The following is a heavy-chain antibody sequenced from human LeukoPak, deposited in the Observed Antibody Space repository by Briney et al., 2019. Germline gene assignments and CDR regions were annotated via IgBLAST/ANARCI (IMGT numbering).Heavy chain of an antibody. CDR1: GFTFSSYA. D-gene: IGHD3-3*01. CDR2: ISSNGGST. V-gene: IGHV3-64*01. CDR3: ARMEEYYYYYGMDV. J-gene: IGHJ6*02. Sequence: GGSLRLSCAAPGFTFSSYAMHWVRQAPGKGLEYVSAISSNGGSTYYANSVKGRFTISRDNSKNTLYLQMGSLRAEDMAVYYCARMEEYYYYYGMDVWGQGTTVTVSS.